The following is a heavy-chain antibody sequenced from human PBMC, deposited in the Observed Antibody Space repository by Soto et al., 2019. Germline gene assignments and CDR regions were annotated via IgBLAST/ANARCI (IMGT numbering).Heavy chain of an antibody. J-gene: IGHJ4*02. Sequence: ASVKVSCKXSGYTFTSYAMHWVRQAPGQRLEWMGWINAGNGNTKYSQKFQGRVTITRDTSASTAYMELSSLRSEDTAVYYCARELHSGYDLWKYFDYWGQGTLVTVSS. CDR3: ARELHSGYDLWKYFDY. CDR2: INAGNGNT. D-gene: IGHD5-12*01. CDR1: GYTFTSYA. V-gene: IGHV1-3*01.